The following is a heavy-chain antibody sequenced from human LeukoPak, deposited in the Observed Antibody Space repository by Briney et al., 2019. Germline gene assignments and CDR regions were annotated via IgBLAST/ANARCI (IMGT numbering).Heavy chain of an antibody. CDR1: GYTLTELS. V-gene: IGHV1-24*01. CDR2: FDPEDGET. D-gene: IGHD3-22*01. Sequence: VASVTVSCKVSGYTLTELSMHWVRQAPGKGLEWMGGFDPEDGETIYAQKFQGRVTITEDTSTDTAYMELSSLRSEYTAVYYCATSLLYYDSSGYYPRFDYWGQGTLVTVSS. J-gene: IGHJ4*02. CDR3: ATSLLYYDSSGYYPRFDY.